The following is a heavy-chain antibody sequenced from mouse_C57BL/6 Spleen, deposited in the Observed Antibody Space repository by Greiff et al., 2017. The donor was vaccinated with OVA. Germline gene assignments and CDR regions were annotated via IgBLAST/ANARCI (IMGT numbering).Heavy chain of an antibody. CDR1: GYTFTNYW. CDR3: ARRGYGLDY. V-gene: IGHV1-63*01. Sequence: VHLVESGAELVRPGTSVKMSCKASGYTFTNYWIGWAKQRPGHGLEWIGDIYPGGGYTNYNEKFKGKATLTADKSSSTAYMQFSSLTSEDSAIYYCARRGYGLDYWGQGTTLTVSS. J-gene: IGHJ2*01. CDR2: IYPGGGYT. D-gene: IGHD1-2*01.